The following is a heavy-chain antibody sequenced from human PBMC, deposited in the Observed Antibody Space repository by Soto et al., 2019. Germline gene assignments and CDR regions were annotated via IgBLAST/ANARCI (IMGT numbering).Heavy chain of an antibody. CDR1: GGSFIGYY. V-gene: IGHV4-34*01. Sequence: SETLSLTCAVYGGSFIGYYWSWIRQPPGKGLEWIGEINHSGSTNYNPSLKSRVTLSVDTSKNQFFLKLSSVTAADTAVYYCARPFAGQTVVGFDHWGQGILVTVSS. CDR2: INHSGST. D-gene: IGHD2-15*01. J-gene: IGHJ4*02. CDR3: ARPFAGQTVVGFDH.